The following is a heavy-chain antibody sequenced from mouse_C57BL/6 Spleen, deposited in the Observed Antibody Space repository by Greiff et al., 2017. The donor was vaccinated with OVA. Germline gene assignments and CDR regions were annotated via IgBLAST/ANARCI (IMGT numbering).Heavy chain of an antibody. J-gene: IGHJ2*01. CDR2: INPNNGGT. V-gene: IGHV1-26*01. D-gene: IGHD6-1*01. Sequence: EVQLQQSGPELVKPGASVKISCTASGYTFTDYYMNWVKQSHGKSLEWIGDINPNNGGTSYNQKFKGKATLTVDKSSSTAYMELRSLTSEDSAVYYCAHPRYNRGYFDYWGQGTTLTVSS. CDR1: GYTFTDYY. CDR3: AHPRYNRGYFDY.